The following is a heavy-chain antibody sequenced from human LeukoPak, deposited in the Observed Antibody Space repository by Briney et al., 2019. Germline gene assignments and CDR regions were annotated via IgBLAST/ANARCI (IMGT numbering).Heavy chain of an antibody. J-gene: IGHJ4*02. CDR1: GGSFSGYY. D-gene: IGHD3-22*01. V-gene: IGHV4-34*01. CDR3: ARVIDYDSSGHYLGY. CDR2: INDSGST. Sequence: PWETLSLTCAVYGGSFSGYYWSWIRQPPGKGLEWIGEINDSGSTNCNPSLKSRVTISVDTSKNQFSLKLSSVNAADTAVYYCARVIDYDSSGHYLGYWGQGTLVTVSS.